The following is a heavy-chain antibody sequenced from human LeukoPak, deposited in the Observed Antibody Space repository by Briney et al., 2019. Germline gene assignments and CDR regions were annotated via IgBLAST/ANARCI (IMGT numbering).Heavy chain of an antibody. CDR1: GFTFSTYT. D-gene: IGHD6-13*01. J-gene: IGHJ4*02. CDR3: ARDAGAGFDY. V-gene: IGHV3-21*01. CDR2: ITSSSSYI. Sequence: GGSLRLSCAASGFTFSTYTMNWVRQAPGKGLEWVSSITSSSSYIYYADSVKGRFTISRDNAKNSLYLQMNSLSAEDTAVYYCARDAGAGFDYWGQGALVTVSS.